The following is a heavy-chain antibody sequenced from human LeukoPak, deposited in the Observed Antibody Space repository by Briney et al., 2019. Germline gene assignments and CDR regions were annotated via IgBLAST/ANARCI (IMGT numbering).Heavy chain of an antibody. V-gene: IGHV3-21*01. Sequence: PGGSLRLSCAASGFTFSSYSMNWVRQAPGKGLEWVSSISSSSSYIYYVDSVKGRFTISRGNAKNPLYLQMNSLRAEDTAVYYCARGQLYYDSSGFDYWGQGTLVTVSS. D-gene: IGHD3-22*01. J-gene: IGHJ4*02. CDR1: GFTFSSYS. CDR2: ISSSSSYI. CDR3: ARGQLYYDSSGFDY.